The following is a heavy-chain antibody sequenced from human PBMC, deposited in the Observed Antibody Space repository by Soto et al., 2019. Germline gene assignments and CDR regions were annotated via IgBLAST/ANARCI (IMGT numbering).Heavy chain of an antibody. D-gene: IGHD3-3*01. CDR1: GGTFSSYA. V-gene: IGHV1-69*01. CDR3: SRSSSGYYTSGLFDY. Sequence: QVQLVQSGAEVKKPGSSVKVSCKASGGTFSSYAISWVRQAPGQGLEWMGGIIPIFGTANYAQKFQGRVTITADESTSTAYIELSSLISEDTAVYYCSRSSSGYYTSGLFDYWGQGTLVTVSS. CDR2: IIPIFGTA. J-gene: IGHJ4*02.